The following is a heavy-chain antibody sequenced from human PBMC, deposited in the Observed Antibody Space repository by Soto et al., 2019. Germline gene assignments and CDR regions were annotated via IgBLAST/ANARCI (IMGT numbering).Heavy chain of an antibody. J-gene: IGHJ3*02. Sequence: VGSLRLSCAASGFTFSSYWMSWVRQAPGKGLEWVANIKQDGSEKYYVDSVKGRFTISRDNAKNSLYLQMNSLRAEDTAVYYCARDRHYYDSSGPPPSGAFGIWGQGTMVTVSS. D-gene: IGHD3-22*01. CDR3: ARDRHYYDSSGPPPSGAFGI. CDR1: GFTFSSYW. CDR2: IKQDGSEK. V-gene: IGHV3-7*03.